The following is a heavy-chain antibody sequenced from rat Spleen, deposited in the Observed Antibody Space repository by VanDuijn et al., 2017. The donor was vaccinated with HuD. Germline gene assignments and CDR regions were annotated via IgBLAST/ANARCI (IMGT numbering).Heavy chain of an antibody. J-gene: IGHJ2*01. CDR1: GFSLRNYG. Sequence: QVQLKESGPGLVQPSQTLSLTCTVSGFSLRNYGVIWVRQSPGKGLEWMGVIRGNGNTNYNSALKSRLSISRDTSKSQIYLKMNSLQTEDTARYFCASQYYYDGNYRDFWGQGVMVTVSS. CDR3: ASQYYYDGNYRDF. V-gene: IGHV2-13*01. CDR2: IRGNGNT. D-gene: IGHD1-12*03.